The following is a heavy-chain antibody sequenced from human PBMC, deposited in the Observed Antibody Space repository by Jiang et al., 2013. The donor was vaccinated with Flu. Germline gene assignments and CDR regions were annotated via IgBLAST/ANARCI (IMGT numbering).Heavy chain of an antibody. D-gene: IGHD3-10*01. CDR2: TYYRSKWYN. CDR1: RDSVSSNSAA. CDR3: ASYRGFGVGWWFDP. Sequence: QTLSLTCAISRDSVSSNSAAWNWIRQSPSRGLEWLGRTYYRSKWYNDYAVSVKSRITINPDTSKNQFSLQLNSVTPEDTAVYYCASYRGFGVGWWFDPWGQGTLVTVSS. J-gene: IGHJ5*02. V-gene: IGHV6-1*01.